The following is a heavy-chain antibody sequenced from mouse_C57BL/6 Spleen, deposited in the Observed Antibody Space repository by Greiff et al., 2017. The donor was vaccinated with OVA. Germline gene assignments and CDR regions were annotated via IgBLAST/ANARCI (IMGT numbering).Heavy chain of an antibody. CDR1: GYTFTSYW. D-gene: IGHD1-1*01. J-gene: IGHJ1*03. V-gene: IGHV1-50*01. Sequence: VQLQQPGAELVKPGASVKLSCKASGYTFTSYWMQWVKQRPGQGLEWIGEIDPSDSYTNYNQKFKGKATLTVDTSSSTAYMQLSSLTSEDSAVYYCARGLIATVDWYFDVWGTGTTVTVSS. CDR3: ARGLIATVDWYFDV. CDR2: IDPSDSYT.